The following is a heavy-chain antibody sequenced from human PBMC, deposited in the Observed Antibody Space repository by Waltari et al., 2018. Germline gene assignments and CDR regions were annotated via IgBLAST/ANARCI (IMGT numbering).Heavy chain of an antibody. J-gene: IGHJ3*02. V-gene: IGHV4-59*12. CDR1: GGSISSDY. D-gene: IGHD6-19*01. CDR3: ARRAVADAFDI. Sequence: QVQLQESGPGLVKPSETLSLTCTVSGGSISSDYWSWIRQPPGKGLEWIGYIYYSGSTSYNPSLQSRVTISIDTSKNQFSLKLSSVTAADTAVYYCARRAVADAFDIWGQGTMVTVSS. CDR2: IYYSGST.